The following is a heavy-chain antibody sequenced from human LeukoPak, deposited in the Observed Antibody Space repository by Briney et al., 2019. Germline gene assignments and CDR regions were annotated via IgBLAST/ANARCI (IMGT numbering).Heavy chain of an antibody. CDR3: ARTYCRSTTWYPAGGWCEH. D-gene: IGHD2-2*01. V-gene: IGHV3-48*03. Sequence: GGSLRPSCAASGHTFSSYELTWVRQAPGKGLEWVSYISSSGSTIYYADSVKGRFTISRDNAKNSLYLQMNSLRAEDTAVYYCARTYCRSTTWYPAGGWCEHWGQGPLVSVSS. CDR2: ISSSGSTI. J-gene: IGHJ4*02. CDR1: GHTFSSYE.